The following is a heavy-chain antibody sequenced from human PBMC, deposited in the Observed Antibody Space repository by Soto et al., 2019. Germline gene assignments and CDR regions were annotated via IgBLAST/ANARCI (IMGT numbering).Heavy chain of an antibody. Sequence: QLQLVQSGAEAKKPGASVQVSCKASGYTFPTSTISWVRQAPGQGLEWMGWIKAYSGNTNYAKKRQGRITITTDTSTKTYYMELRSRTTADTARYGCAIADYGDDDYWGQGTLDTVSS. D-gene: IGHD4-17*01. CDR2: IKAYSGNT. CDR1: GYTFPTST. J-gene: IGHJ4*02. CDR3: AIADYGDDDY. V-gene: IGHV1-18*01.